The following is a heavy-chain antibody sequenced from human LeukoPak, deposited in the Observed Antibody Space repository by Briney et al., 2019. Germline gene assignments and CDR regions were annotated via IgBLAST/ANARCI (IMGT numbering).Heavy chain of an antibody. V-gene: IGHV4-59*01. CDR2: IYYTGST. J-gene: IGHJ4*02. CDR3: ASGGSGWFRFDY. CDR1: GFTFSSYA. Sequence: GSLRLSCAASGFTFSSYAMSWIRQPPGKGLEWIGYIYYTGSTDYNPSLKSRVTISVDTSKNQFSLEMSSVTAADTAVYYCASGGSGWFRFDYWGQGTLVTVSS. D-gene: IGHD6-19*01.